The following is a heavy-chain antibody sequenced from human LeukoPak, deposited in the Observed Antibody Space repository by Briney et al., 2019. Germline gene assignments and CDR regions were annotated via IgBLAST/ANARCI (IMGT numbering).Heavy chain of an antibody. CDR2: ISSSSSTI. D-gene: IGHD2-15*01. CDR1: GFTFNAYS. V-gene: IGHV3-48*04. J-gene: IGHJ4*02. Sequence: PGGSLRLSCAASGFTFNAYSMNWVRQAPGKGLEWVSYISSSSSTIYYADSVKGRFTISRDNAKNTLYLQMNSLRAEDTAVYYCTSCYSSCDYWGQGTLVTVSS. CDR3: TSCYSSCDY.